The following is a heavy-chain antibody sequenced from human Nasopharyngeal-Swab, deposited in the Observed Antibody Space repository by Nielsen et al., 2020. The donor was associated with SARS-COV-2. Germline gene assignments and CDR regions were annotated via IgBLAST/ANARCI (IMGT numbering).Heavy chain of an antibody. CDR2: IIPIFGTA. Sequence: SVKVSCKASGGTFSSYAISWVRQAPGQGLEWMGGIIPIFGTANYAQKFQGRVMITADKSTSTAYMELSSLRSEDTAVYYCARAHPGYSSSWYDYYYYYMDVWGKGTTVTVSS. D-gene: IGHD6-13*01. V-gene: IGHV1-69*06. J-gene: IGHJ6*03. CDR1: GGTFSSYA. CDR3: ARAHPGYSSSWYDYYYYYMDV.